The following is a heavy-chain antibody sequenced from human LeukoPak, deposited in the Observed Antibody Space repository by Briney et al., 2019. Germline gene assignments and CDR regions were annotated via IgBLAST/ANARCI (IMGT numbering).Heavy chain of an antibody. Sequence: PSETLSLTCTVSGGSISSYYWSWIRQPPGKRLEYLGYIYYSGSTNYNPSLKSRVTISVDTSKNQFSLKLSSVTAADTAVYYCARLNEFYYYYGMDVWGQGTTVTVSS. D-gene: IGHD1-1*01. V-gene: IGHV4-59*01. J-gene: IGHJ6*02. CDR1: GGSISSYY. CDR2: IYYSGST. CDR3: ARLNEFYYYYGMDV.